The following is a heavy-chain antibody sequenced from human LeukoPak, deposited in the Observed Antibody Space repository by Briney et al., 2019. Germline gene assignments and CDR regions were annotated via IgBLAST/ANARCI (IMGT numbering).Heavy chain of an antibody. D-gene: IGHD6-13*01. CDR1: GGSISSGSYY. Sequence: SETLSLTCTVSGGSISSGSYYWSWIRQPAGKGLEWIGRIYTSGSTNYNPSLKSRVTISVDTSKNQFSLKLSSVTAADTAVYYCASVGRIAAAGRAYFQHWGQGTLVTVSS. CDR2: IYTSGST. CDR3: ASVGRIAAAGRAYFQH. V-gene: IGHV4-61*02. J-gene: IGHJ1*01.